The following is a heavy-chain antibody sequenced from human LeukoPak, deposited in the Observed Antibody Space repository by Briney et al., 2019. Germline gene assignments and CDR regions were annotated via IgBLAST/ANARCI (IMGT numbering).Heavy chain of an antibody. CDR2: ISYDGSNK. CDR3: AREYSSSWFGINWFDP. D-gene: IGHD6-13*01. V-gene: IGHV3-30*04. CDR1: EFTFSSYT. Sequence: PGKSLRLSCAASEFTFSSYTMHWVRQAPGKGLEWVAVISYDGSNKYYADSVKGRFTISRDNSKNTLYLQMNSLRAEDTAVYYCAREYSSSWFGINWFDPWGQGTLVTVSS. J-gene: IGHJ5*02.